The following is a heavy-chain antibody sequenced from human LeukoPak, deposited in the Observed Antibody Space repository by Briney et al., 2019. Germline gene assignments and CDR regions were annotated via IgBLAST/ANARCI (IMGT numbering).Heavy chain of an antibody. Sequence: ASVKVACKASGYTFTSYYMHWVRQAPGQGLEWMGIINPSGGSTSYAQKFQGRVAITWDTSITTAYMDLSRLTSDDTAVYYCARDRYGDGFAHFDYWGQGALVTVSS. CDR1: GYTFTSYY. J-gene: IGHJ4*02. V-gene: IGHV1-46*01. CDR2: INPSGGST. D-gene: IGHD5-24*01. CDR3: ARDRYGDGFAHFDY.